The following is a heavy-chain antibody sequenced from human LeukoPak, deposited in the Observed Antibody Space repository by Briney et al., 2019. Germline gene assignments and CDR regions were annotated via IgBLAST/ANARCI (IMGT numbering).Heavy chain of an antibody. CDR3: ARVVPGTGFFY. Sequence: GGSLRLSCAASGFTFSSYSMNSVRQAPGKGLEWVSSISSSSSHIYYADSVKGRFTISRDNAKNSLYLQMNSLRGEDTALYYCARVVPGTGFFYWGQGTLVTVSS. J-gene: IGHJ4*02. CDR2: ISSSSSHI. CDR1: GFTFSSYS. V-gene: IGHV3-21*01. D-gene: IGHD2-8*02.